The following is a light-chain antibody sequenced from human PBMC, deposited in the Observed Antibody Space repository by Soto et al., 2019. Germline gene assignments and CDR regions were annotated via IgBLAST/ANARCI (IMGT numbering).Light chain of an antibody. CDR1: TGFVTSGRF. V-gene: IGLV7-46*01. Sequence: QAVVTQEPSLTVSPGGTVTLTCGSSTGFVTSGRFPYWYQQKPGQAPRTLIYDTSNRHSWTPARFSGSLLGGKAALTLSGAQPEDEADYYCLLVFSGEVVFGGGTKLTVL. CDR2: DTS. J-gene: IGLJ2*01. CDR3: LLVFSGEVV.